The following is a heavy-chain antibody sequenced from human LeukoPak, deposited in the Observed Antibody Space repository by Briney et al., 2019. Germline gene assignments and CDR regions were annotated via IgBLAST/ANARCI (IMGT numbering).Heavy chain of an antibody. J-gene: IGHJ4*02. D-gene: IGHD3-22*01. CDR2: IHHSGST. Sequence: PSETLSLTCAVYVGSFSGYYWSWIRQPPGKGLEWIGEIHHSGSTNYNPSLKSRVTISVDTSKNQFSLKLSSVTAADTAVYYCARTPSVIVVLFDYWGQGTLVTVSS. V-gene: IGHV4-34*01. CDR1: VGSFSGYY. CDR3: ARTPSVIVVLFDY.